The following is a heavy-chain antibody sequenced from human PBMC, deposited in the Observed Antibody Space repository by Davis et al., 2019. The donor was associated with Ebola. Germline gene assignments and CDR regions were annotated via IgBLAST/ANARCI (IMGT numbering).Heavy chain of an antibody. CDR2: INPIFGAP. CDR1: GVSVTKST. V-gene: IGHV1-69*13. Sequence: SVKVSCKADGVSVTKSTLTWVRQAPGQGLEWMGGINPIFGAPSYAPRFQGRVTISADESTNTAYMDLSRLRYDDTAVYFCAVGGRGYCSGGSCFPGVHWGQGTLVTVSS. J-gene: IGHJ4*02. D-gene: IGHD2-15*01. CDR3: AVGGRGYCSGGSCFPGVH.